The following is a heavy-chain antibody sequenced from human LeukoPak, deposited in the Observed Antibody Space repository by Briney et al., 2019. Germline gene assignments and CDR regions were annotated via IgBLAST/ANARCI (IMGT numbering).Heavy chain of an antibody. CDR1: GGSISRSTYY. CDR2: IHSSGNT. J-gene: IGHJ4*02. CDR3: NLYQYYYDSSGYYAFDY. D-gene: IGHD3-22*01. V-gene: IGHV4-39*07. Sequence: PSETLSLTCTVSGGSISRSTYYWGWIRQPPGKGLEWIATIHSSGNTYYNPSLRSRVTMSVDTSKNHFSLKLTSVTAADTAVYYCNLYQYYYDSSGYYAFDYWGQGTLVTVSS.